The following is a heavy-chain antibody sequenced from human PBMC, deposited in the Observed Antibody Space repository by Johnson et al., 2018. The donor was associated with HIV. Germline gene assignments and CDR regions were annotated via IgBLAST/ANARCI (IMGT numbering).Heavy chain of an antibody. J-gene: IGHJ3*02. CDR3: NTHKEYQQFWGSSGWYESGAFDI. CDR2: ISSSGSTI. CDR1: GFTFDDYG. Sequence: VQLVESGGGVVRPGWSLSLACAATGFTFDDYGMSWVRQGPGKGLEWVSYISSSGSTIYYADSVKGRFTISRDNSKNTLYLQMTSLKTEDTAVYYGNTHKEYQQFWGSSGWYESGAFDIWGQGTMVTVSS. D-gene: IGHD6-19*01. V-gene: IGHV3-48*01.